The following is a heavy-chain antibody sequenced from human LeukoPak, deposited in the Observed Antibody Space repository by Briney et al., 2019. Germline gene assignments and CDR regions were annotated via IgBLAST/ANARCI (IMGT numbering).Heavy chain of an antibody. V-gene: IGHV1-2*02. CDR1: GYTFTGYY. Sequence: EASVKVSCKASGYTFTGYYIHWVRQAPGQGLEWMGWINPNSGGTNYAQKFQGRATMTRDTSISTAYMELSRLRSDDTAVYYCAREGIVGATCFDYWGQGTLVTVSS. J-gene: IGHJ4*02. D-gene: IGHD1-26*01. CDR2: INPNSGGT. CDR3: AREGIVGATCFDY.